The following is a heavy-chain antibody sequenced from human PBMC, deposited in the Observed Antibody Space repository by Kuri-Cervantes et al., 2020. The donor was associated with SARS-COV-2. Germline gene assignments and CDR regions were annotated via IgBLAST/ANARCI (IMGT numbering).Heavy chain of an antibody. Sequence: GESLKISCAASGFTFSSYSMNWVRQAPGKGLEWVSSISSSSSYIYCADSVKGRFTISRDNAKNSLYLQMNSLRAEDTAVYYCARRGSSWDYWGQGTLVTVSS. CDR2: ISSSSSYI. V-gene: IGHV3-21*01. CDR3: ARRGSSWDY. J-gene: IGHJ4*02. D-gene: IGHD6-13*01. CDR1: GFTFSSYS.